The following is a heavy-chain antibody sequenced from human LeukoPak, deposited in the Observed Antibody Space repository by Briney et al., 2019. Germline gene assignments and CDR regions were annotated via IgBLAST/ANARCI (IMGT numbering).Heavy chain of an antibody. CDR3: ARGFYDSSGYFGCYFVS. J-gene: IGHJ4*02. V-gene: IGHV4-39*07. CDR2: SSHCGCT. Sequence: PSETLSLTCTVSGDSISSSSYDWGWMRQPRGKGLEGAERSSHCGCTDSNRSRQSQITITLDTSKNRFSLKLSSVTAADTAVYYCARGFYDSSGYFGCYFVSWGQGTLVTVSS. CDR1: GDSISSSSYD. D-gene: IGHD3-22*01.